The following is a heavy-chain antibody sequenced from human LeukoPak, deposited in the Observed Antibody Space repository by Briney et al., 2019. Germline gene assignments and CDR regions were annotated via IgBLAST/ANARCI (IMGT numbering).Heavy chain of an antibody. CDR1: GFTFTTYD. Sequence: GGSLRLSCAASGFTFTTYDMHRVRQATGKGLEWVSAIGTTGDTYYPGSVKGRFTISRENAKNSLYLQMNSLRAGDTAVYHCARDRGGGHMDVWGKGTTVTISS. V-gene: IGHV3-13*01. D-gene: IGHD2-15*01. CDR3: ARDRGGGHMDV. CDR2: IGTTGDT. J-gene: IGHJ6*03.